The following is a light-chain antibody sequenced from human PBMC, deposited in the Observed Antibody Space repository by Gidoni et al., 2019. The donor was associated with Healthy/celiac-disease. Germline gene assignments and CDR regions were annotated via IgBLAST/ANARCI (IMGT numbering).Light chain of an antibody. V-gene: IGLV2-23*01. CDR2: EGS. Sequence: QSALTQPAPVSGSPGQSITISCTGTSSDVGSYNLVSWYQQHPGKAPKLMIHEGSKRPSGVSNRFSGSKSGNTASLTISGLQAEDEADYYCCSYAGSVVVFGGGTKLTVL. CDR3: CSYAGSVVV. CDR1: SSDVGSYNL. J-gene: IGLJ2*01.